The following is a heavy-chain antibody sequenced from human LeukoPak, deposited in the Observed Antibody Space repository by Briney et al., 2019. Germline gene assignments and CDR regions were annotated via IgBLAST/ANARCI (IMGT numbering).Heavy chain of an antibody. Sequence: GASVKVSCEASGYTFSALYMHWVRQAPGQGLEWMGWINPNSGGTNYAQKFQGRVTMTRDTSINTAYMELSRLRSDDTAVYYCARDRSGGYCLGYWGQETLVTVSS. CDR2: INPNSGGT. V-gene: IGHV1-2*02. CDR3: ARDRSGGYCLGY. J-gene: IGHJ4*02. D-gene: IGHD3-16*01. CDR1: GYTFSALY.